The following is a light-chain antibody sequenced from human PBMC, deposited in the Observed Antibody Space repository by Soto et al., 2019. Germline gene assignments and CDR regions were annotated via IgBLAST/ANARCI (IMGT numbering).Light chain of an antibody. CDR1: QSVSSK. Sequence: KVMPQSPATLSVSPGERAPLSCRASQSVSSKLAWYQQKPGQAPRLLIYGASTRATGIPARFSGSGSGTEFTLTISSLQSEDFATYYCQQYYSFPPTFGQGTKVDIK. CDR3: QQYYSFPPT. CDR2: GAS. V-gene: IGKV3D-15*01. J-gene: IGKJ1*01.